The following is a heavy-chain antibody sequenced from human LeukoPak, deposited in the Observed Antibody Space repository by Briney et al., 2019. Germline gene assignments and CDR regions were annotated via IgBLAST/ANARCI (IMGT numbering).Heavy chain of an antibody. CDR3: ASGYSGSYYVYDPTFAFDI. V-gene: IGHV1-69*13. CDR2: IIPIFGTA. CDR1: GGTFSSYA. D-gene: IGHD1-26*01. Sequence: SVKVSCNASGGTFSSYAISWVRQAPGQGLEWMGGIIPIFGTANYAQKFQGRVTITADESTSTAYMELSSLRSEDTAVYYCASGYSGSYYVYDPTFAFDIWGQGTMVTVSS. J-gene: IGHJ3*02.